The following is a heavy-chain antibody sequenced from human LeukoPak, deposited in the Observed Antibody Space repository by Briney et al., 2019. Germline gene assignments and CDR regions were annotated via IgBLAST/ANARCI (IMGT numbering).Heavy chain of an antibody. J-gene: IGHJ4*02. CDR1: GYTFSSYG. CDR3: ASGTYHSDPRDGLYLKYFDY. V-gene: IGHV1-18*01. Sequence: ASVKVSCKASGYTFSSYGISWLRQAPGQGLEWMGWISAYNGNTNYAQILQGRVTMTTDTSTSTAYMELRSLRSDDTAVYYCASGTYHSDPRDGLYLKYFDYWGQGTLVTVSS. D-gene: IGHD5-24*01. CDR2: ISAYNGNT.